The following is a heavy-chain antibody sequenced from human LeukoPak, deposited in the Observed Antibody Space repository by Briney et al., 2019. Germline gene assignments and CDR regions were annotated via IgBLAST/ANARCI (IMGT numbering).Heavy chain of an antibody. CDR2: ISYDGSNK. CDR1: GFTFSSYA. V-gene: IGHV3-30*04. CDR3: AKGYSSGWFDP. J-gene: IGHJ5*02. D-gene: IGHD6-19*01. Sequence: PGRSLRLSCAASGFTFSSYAMHWVRQAPGKGLEWVALISYDGSNKYYADSVKGRFTISRDNSKSTLYLQMNSLRSEDTAVYYCAKGYSSGWFDPWGQGTLVTVSS.